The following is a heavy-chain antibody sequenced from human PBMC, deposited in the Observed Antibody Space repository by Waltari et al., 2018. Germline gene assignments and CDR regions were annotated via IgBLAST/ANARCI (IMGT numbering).Heavy chain of an antibody. Sequence: QVQLVQSGAEVKKPGASVKVSCKASGYTFTGYYMHWVRQAPGQGLEWMGWINPNSGGTNYAQKFQGRVTMTRDTSISTAYMELSRLRSDDTAVYYCARELTVILWFRETGDAFDIWGQGTMVTVSS. V-gene: IGHV1-2*02. D-gene: IGHD3-10*01. CDR1: GYTFTGYY. CDR3: ARELTVILWFRETGDAFDI. J-gene: IGHJ3*02. CDR2: INPNSGGT.